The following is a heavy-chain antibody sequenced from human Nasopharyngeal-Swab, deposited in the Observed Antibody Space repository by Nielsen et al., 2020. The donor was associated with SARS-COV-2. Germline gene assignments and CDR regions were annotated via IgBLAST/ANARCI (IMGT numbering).Heavy chain of an antibody. CDR1: RFTFSSYG. CDR3: ARDEAVAQLSYYGMDV. CDR2: IWYDGSNK. V-gene: IGHV3-33*01. D-gene: IGHD6-19*01. J-gene: IGHJ6*02. Sequence: GESLKISCAASRFTFSSYGMHWVRQAPGKGLEWVAVIWYDGSNKYYADSVKGRFTISRDNSKNTLYLQMNSLRAEDTAVYYCARDEAVAQLSYYGMDVWGQGTTVTVSS.